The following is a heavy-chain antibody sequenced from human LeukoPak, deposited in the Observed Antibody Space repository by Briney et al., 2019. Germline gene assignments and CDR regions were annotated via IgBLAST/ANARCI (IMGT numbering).Heavy chain of an antibody. CDR1: GFTFSSYA. D-gene: IGHD3-10*01. V-gene: IGHV3-23*01. CDR3: ANENYYGSGSYPDY. J-gene: IGHJ4*02. CDR2: ISGSGGIT. Sequence: GGSLRLSCAASGFTFSSYAMNWVRQAPGKGLEWVSAISGSGGITYYADSVKGRFTISRDNSKNTLYLQMNSLRAEDTAVYYCANENYYGSGSYPDYWGQGTLVTVSS.